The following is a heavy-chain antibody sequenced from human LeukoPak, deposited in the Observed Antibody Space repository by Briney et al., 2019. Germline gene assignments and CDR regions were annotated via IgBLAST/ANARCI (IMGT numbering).Heavy chain of an antibody. J-gene: IGHJ4*02. CDR3: AKVLAYSSGWFFDY. Sequence: GGFLRLSCAASGSTFSSYGMHWVRQAPGKGLEWVAFIRYDGSNKYYADSVKGRFTISRDNSKNTLYLQMNSLRAEDTAVYYCAKVLAYSSGWFFDYWGQGTLVTVSS. CDR2: IRYDGSNK. CDR1: GSTFSSYG. V-gene: IGHV3-30*02. D-gene: IGHD6-19*01.